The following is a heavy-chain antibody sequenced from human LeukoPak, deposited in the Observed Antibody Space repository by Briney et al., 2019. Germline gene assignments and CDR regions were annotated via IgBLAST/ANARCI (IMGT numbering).Heavy chain of an antibody. D-gene: IGHD1-26*01. CDR1: APSFSGYS. V-gene: IGHV4-34*01. CDR2: IKHRGSA. CDR3: ARGPAKDRRWEY. Sequence: SQTLSLTCALYAPSFSGYSWSWIRQPPGKGLEWIGEIKHRGSANDNPSLNSRVTIQVDRSKNQFSLKLSSVTAADTAVYYCARGPAKDRRWEYWGQGTLVTVSS. J-gene: IGHJ4*02.